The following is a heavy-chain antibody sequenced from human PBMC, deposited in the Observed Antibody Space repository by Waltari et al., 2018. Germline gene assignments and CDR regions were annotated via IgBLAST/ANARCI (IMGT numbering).Heavy chain of an antibody. J-gene: IGHJ4*02. CDR2: INQDGREK. D-gene: IGHD6-13*01. CDR3: TRGGDDSSWYWRN. V-gene: IGHV3-7*01. CDR1: GFTFSNNW. Sequence: EVQLVESGGGLVQPGGSLRLSCAASGFTFSNNWMTWVRQAPGKGREGGANINQDGREKYSGGAGKGRFTISRDNAKNSLYLQLNSLRADDTAVYYCTRGGDDSSWYWRNWGQGTLVTVSS.